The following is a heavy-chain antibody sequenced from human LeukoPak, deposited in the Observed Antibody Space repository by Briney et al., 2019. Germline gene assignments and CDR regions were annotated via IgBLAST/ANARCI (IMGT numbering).Heavy chain of an antibody. V-gene: IGHV4-61*05. Sequence: SETLSLTCTVSGGSISSSSYYWGWIRQPPGKRLEWIGYIYYSGSTNYNPSLKSRVTMAVDTSKKQFSLKLSSVTAADTAVYYCARGRDGGNYTPLDYWGQGTLVTVSS. D-gene: IGHD4-23*01. CDR2: IYYSGST. J-gene: IGHJ4*02. CDR1: GGSISSSSYY. CDR3: ARGRDGGNYTPLDY.